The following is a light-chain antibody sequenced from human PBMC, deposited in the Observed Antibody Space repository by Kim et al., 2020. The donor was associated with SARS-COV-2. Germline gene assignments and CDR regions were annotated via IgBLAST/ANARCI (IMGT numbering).Light chain of an antibody. CDR3: QQSYSLPYT. CDR1: QSFSTY. CDR2: ATS. V-gene: IGKV1-39*01. Sequence: DIQMTQSPSSLSASVGDRVTITCRASQSFSTYLNWYQQKPGTAPKLLIFATSNLQSGVPSRFSGGGSGTDFTLTLSNLQPEDSATYYCQQSYSLPYTFGPGTKLEI. J-gene: IGKJ2*01.